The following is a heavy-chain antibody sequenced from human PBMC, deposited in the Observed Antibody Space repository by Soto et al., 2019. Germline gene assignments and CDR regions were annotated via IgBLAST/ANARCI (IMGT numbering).Heavy chain of an antibody. Sequence: GGSLRLSWAASGFKFSNYAMSWVRQAPGKGLEWVSLISATGGGTYYADSVKGRFTISRDNSHNTLYLQMHSLTAGDTAVYYCAKDRRAGGNSAFYFDFWGKG. J-gene: IGHJ4*02. CDR3: AKDRRAGGNSAFYFDF. CDR1: GFKFSNYA. V-gene: IGHV3-23*01. CDR2: ISATGGGT. D-gene: IGHD3-16*01.